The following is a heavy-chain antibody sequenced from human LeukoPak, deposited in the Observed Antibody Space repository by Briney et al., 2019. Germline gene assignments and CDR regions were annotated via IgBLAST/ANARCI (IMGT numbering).Heavy chain of an antibody. D-gene: IGHD6-13*01. J-gene: IGHJ6*03. Sequence: GGSLRLSCAASGFTFSSSGIHWVRQAQGKGLEWVAFIRHDGSNKYYADSVKGRFTISRDNSKNTLYLQMNSLRAEDTAVYYCARALYSSSGVYYYYMDVWGKGTTVTVSS. CDR3: ARALYSSSGVYYYYMDV. V-gene: IGHV3-30*02. CDR1: GFTFSSSG. CDR2: IRHDGSNK.